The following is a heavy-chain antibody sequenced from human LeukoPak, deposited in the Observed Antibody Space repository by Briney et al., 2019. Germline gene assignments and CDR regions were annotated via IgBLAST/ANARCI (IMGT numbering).Heavy chain of an antibody. V-gene: IGHV4-31*03. Sequence: SETLSLTCTVSGVSISSGGYYWSWLRQHPGKGLEWIVNIYYSGSTYYDPSLKSRVTISVDTSKNQFSLKLSSVTAADTAVYYCARVGFGVVPAAAYYFDYWGQGTLVTVSS. D-gene: IGHD2-2*01. CDR3: ARVGFGVVPAAAYYFDY. CDR1: GVSISSGGYY. CDR2: IYYSGST. J-gene: IGHJ4*02.